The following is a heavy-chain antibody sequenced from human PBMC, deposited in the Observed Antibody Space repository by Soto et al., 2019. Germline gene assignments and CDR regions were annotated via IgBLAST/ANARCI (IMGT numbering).Heavy chain of an antibody. Sequence: SVKVSCKASGGTFSSYAISWVRQAPGQGLEWMGGIIPIFGTANYAQKFQGRVTITADKSKSIAYLQMNSLKTEDTAVYYCTSSILGYDSSGYYYVNYWGQGTLVTVSS. V-gene: IGHV1-69*06. CDR1: GGTFSSYA. CDR2: IIPIFGTA. J-gene: IGHJ4*02. CDR3: TSSILGYDSSGYYYVNY. D-gene: IGHD3-22*01.